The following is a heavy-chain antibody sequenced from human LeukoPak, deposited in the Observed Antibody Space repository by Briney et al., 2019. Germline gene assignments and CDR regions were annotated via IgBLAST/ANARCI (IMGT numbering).Heavy chain of an antibody. Sequence: SETLSLTCTVSGGSISSYYWSWIRQPPGKGLEWIGYIYYSGSTNYNPSLKSRATILVDTSKNQFSLKLSSVTAADTAVYYCARVDSSGWTYFDYWGQGTLVTVSS. CDR2: IYYSGST. J-gene: IGHJ4*02. D-gene: IGHD6-19*01. CDR3: ARVDSSGWTYFDY. CDR1: GGSISSYY. V-gene: IGHV4-59*01.